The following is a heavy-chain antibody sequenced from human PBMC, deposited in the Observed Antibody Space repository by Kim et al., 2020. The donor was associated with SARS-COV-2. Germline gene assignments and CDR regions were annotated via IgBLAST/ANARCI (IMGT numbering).Heavy chain of an antibody. Sequence: SETLSLTCTVSGGSISSYYWSWIRQPPGKGLEWIGYIYYSGSTNYNPSLKSRVTISVDTSKNQFSLKLSSVTAADTAVYYCARVVDTAMVSDSWGQGTLVTVSS. CDR3: ARVVDTAMVSDS. J-gene: IGHJ5*01. D-gene: IGHD5-18*01. CDR2: IYYSGST. V-gene: IGHV4-59*13. CDR1: GGSISSYY.